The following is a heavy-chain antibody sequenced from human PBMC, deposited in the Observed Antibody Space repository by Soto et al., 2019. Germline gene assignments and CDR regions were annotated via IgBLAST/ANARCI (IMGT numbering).Heavy chain of an antibody. Sequence: QVQLVQSGAEVKKPGSSVKVSCKASGGTFGSYTINWVRQAPGQGLEWMGRISPLLDVAHYAPKFQGSVTITADRPTRTAFMYLSSLRSEDTAVYYCARDYYGSGCDYWGQGTLVTVSS. CDR2: ISPLLDVA. CDR3: ARDYYGSGCDY. V-gene: IGHV1-69*08. D-gene: IGHD3-10*01. CDR1: GGTFGSYT. J-gene: IGHJ4*02.